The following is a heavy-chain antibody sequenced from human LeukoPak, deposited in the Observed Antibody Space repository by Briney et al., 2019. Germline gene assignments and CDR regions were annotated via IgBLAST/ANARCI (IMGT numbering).Heavy chain of an antibody. CDR2: INPNSGGT. V-gene: IGHV1-2*02. J-gene: IGHJ4*02. CDR1: GYTFTGYY. CDR3: ARSIAAAGSDY. Sequence: ASVTVSCKASGYTFTGYYMHWVRQAPGQGLEWMGWINPNSGGTNYAQKFQGRVTMTRDTSISTAYMELSRLRSDDTAVYYCARSIAAAGSDYWGQETLVTVSS. D-gene: IGHD6-13*01.